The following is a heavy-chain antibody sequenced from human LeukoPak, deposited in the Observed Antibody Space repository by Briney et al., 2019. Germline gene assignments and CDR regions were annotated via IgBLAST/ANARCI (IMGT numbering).Heavy chain of an antibody. CDR3: ARTLGALEN. D-gene: IGHD1-26*01. J-gene: IGHJ4*02. V-gene: IGHV3-23*01. Sequence: PGGSLRLSCAASGFDFSSYVMSWVRQAPGKGLEWVSTVSGSGGNTYYADSVKGRFTISRDNSKNTLYLQMNSLRAEDTAVYYCARTLGALENWGQGTLVTVSS. CDR2: VSGSGGNT. CDR1: GFDFSSYV.